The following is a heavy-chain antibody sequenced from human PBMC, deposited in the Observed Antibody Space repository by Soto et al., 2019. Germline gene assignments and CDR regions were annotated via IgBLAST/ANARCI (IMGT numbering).Heavy chain of an antibody. CDR1: GDSISDHFY. CDR3: AREVRGGFTGIFDQ. CDR2: IYTDGTT. D-gene: IGHD2-15*01. Sequence: SETLSLTCTVSGDSISDHFYWRWIRQPAGKGLEWIGRIYTDGTTKYNPSLKSRVTLSLDKSKNQFSLRLSSVTTADTAVYYFAREVRGGFTGIFDQWGRGSRVTVSS. V-gene: IGHV4-4*07. J-gene: IGHJ4*02.